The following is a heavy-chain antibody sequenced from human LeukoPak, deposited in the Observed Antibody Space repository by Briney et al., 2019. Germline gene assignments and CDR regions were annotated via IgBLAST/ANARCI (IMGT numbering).Heavy chain of an antibody. CDR2: ISAYNGNT. V-gene: IGHV1-18*01. D-gene: IGHD6-19*01. Sequence: ASVKVSCKASGYTFTSYGITWVRQAPGQGLEWMGWISAYNGNTNDAQKIQDRVTMTTDTSTSTAYMELRSLRSDDTALYYCARASGCQDYFDHWGQGTLVTVSS. CDR3: ARASGCQDYFDH. J-gene: IGHJ4*02. CDR1: GYTFTSYG.